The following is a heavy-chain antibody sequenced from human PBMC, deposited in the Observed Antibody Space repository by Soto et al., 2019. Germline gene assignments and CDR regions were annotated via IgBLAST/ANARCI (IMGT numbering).Heavy chain of an antibody. CDR3: ARVNRGAFDY. Sequence: SETLSLTCAVYGASLSDNYCNWLRQPPGKGLEWIGEINHSGNTNYNPSLRSRVTISIDTSKNQLSLNLRSVSAADTAIYYCARVNRGAFDYWGQGTLVTVSS. CDR1: GASLSDNY. CDR2: INHSGNT. J-gene: IGHJ4*02. V-gene: IGHV4-34*01.